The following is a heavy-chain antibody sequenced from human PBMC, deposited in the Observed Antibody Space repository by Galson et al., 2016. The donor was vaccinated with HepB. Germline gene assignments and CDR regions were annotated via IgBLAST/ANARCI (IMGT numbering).Heavy chain of an antibody. CDR2: ISGSGGST. CDR3: AKRALERLFDY. J-gene: IGHJ4*02. CDR1: GFTFRTYA. Sequence: LRLSCAASGFTFRTYAMTWVRQAPGKGLEWVSTISGSGGSTYYADSVKGRFIISRDNSKNTLSLQMNPLRAEDTAVYYCAKRALERLFDYWGQGTLVTVSS. V-gene: IGHV3-23*01.